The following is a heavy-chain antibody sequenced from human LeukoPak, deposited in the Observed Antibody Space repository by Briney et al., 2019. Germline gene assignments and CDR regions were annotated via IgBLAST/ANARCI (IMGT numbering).Heavy chain of an antibody. Sequence: SETLSLTCTVSGGSLSSYYWSWIRQPAGKGLEWIGRIYSSGSTNYNPSLKSRVTMSVDTSKNQFSLKLSFVTAADTAVYYCARERYSGSYDYWGQGTLVTVSS. J-gene: IGHJ4*02. CDR3: ARERYSGSYDY. D-gene: IGHD1-26*01. CDR1: GGSLSSYY. V-gene: IGHV4-4*07. CDR2: IYSSGST.